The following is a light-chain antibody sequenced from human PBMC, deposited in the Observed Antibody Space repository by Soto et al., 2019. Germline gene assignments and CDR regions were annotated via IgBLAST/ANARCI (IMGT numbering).Light chain of an antibody. J-gene: IGKJ4*01. Sequence: AIQLTQSPSSLSASVGDRVTITCRASQGISSALAWYQQKPGKAPKLLIYDASSLESGVLSRFSSSGFRTDFTLAISSRQPEDFATYYCQHNNNYPRTFGRGTKVEIK. CDR2: DAS. CDR1: QGISSA. V-gene: IGKV1D-13*01. CDR3: QHNNNYPRT.